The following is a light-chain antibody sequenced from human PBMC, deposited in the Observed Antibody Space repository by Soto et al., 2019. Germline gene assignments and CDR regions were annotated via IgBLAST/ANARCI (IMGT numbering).Light chain of an antibody. CDR1: SSDVGGYNY. CDR2: DVS. V-gene: IGLV2-14*03. Sequence: QSALTQPASVSGSPGQSITISCTGTSSDVGGYNYVSWYQHHPSKAPKLMIYDVSNRPSGVSNRFSGSKSGNTASLTISGLQAEDEADYYCNSYTSTSTSYVFGTGTKVTVL. J-gene: IGLJ1*01. CDR3: NSYTSTSTSYV.